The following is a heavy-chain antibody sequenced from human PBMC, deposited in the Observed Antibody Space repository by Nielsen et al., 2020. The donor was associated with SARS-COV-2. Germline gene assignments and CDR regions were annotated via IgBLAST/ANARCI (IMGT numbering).Heavy chain of an antibody. Sequence: GESLKISCAASGFTFSSYSMNWVRRAPGKGLEWVSAISASGSSTCYGDAVKGRFTISRDNAINTLYLQMNSLRTEDTAVYYCAKGDGDSWSPFLYVESWGQGTLVTVSS. V-gene: IGHV3-23*01. CDR2: ISASGSST. CDR3: AKGDGDSWSPFLYVES. D-gene: IGHD6-13*01. CDR1: GFTFSSYS. J-gene: IGHJ4*02.